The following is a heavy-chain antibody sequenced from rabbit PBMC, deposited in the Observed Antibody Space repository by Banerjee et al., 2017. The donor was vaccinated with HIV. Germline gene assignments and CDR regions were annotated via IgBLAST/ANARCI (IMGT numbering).Heavy chain of an antibody. Sequence: QEQLEESGGDLVKPEGSLTLTCTASGFSLSSGAMSWVRQAPGKGLEWIACINTSSGNTVYASWAKGRFTISKTSSTTVALQMTSLTAADTATYFCARDLAGVIGWNFNLWGPGTLVTVS. V-gene: IGHV1S45*01. J-gene: IGHJ4*01. D-gene: IGHD4-1*01. CDR2: INTSSGNT. CDR1: GFSLSSGA. CDR3: ARDLAGVIGWNFNL.